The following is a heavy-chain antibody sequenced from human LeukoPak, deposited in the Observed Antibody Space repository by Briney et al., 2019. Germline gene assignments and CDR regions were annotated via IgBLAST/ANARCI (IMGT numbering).Heavy chain of an antibody. CDR2: IIPIPGIA. V-gene: IGHV1-69*04. CDR1: GGTFSSYA. CDR3: VRGEGGKYSSGWYWLS. Sequence: ASVKVSCKASGGTFSSYAISWVRQAPGQGLEWMGRIIPIPGIANYAQKFQGRVTITADKSTSTAYMELSSLRSEDTAVYYCVRGEGGKYSSGWYWLSWGQGTLVTVSS. D-gene: IGHD6-19*01. J-gene: IGHJ4*02.